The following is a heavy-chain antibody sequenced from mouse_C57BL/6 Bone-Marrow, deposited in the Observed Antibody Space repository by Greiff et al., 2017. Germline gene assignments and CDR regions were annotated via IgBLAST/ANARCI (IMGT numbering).Heavy chain of an antibody. CDR1: GFTFSSYG. CDR3: ARHKSFYWYFDV. D-gene: IGHD1-3*01. V-gene: IGHV5-6*01. J-gene: IGHJ1*03. CDR2: ISSGGSYT. Sequence: EVKLVESGGDLVKPGGSLKLSCAASGFTFSSYGMSWVRQTPDKRLEWVATISSGGSYTYYPDSVKGRFTISRDNAKKTLYLQMSSLKSEDTAMYYCARHKSFYWYFDVWGTGTTVTVSS.